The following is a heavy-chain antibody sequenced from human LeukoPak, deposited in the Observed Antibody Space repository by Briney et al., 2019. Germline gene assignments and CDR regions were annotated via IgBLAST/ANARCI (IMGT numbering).Heavy chain of an antibody. CDR2: IYYSGST. J-gene: IGHJ4*02. Sequence: SETLSLTCTVSGGSVSSGSYYWSWIRQPPGKGLEWIGYIYYSGSTNYNPSLKSRVTISVDTSKNQFSLKLSSVTAADTAVYYCASSNCSGGSCYSGYWGQGALVTVSS. CDR1: GGSVSSGSYY. CDR3: ASSNCSGGSCYSGY. D-gene: IGHD2-15*01. V-gene: IGHV4-61*01.